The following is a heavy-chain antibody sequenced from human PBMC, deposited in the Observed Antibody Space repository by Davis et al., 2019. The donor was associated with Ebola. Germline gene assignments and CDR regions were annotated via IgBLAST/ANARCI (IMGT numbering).Heavy chain of an antibody. CDR3: TTGMTYVWGSPTPFDY. Sequence: GGSLRLSCAASGFTFSGSAMYWVRQASGKGLEWVGRIRSKANSYATAYAASVKGRFTISRDDSKNTAYLQMNSLKTEDTAVYYCTTGMTYVWGSPTPFDYWGQGTLVTVSS. J-gene: IGHJ4*02. CDR2: IRSKANSYAT. D-gene: IGHD3-16*01. V-gene: IGHV3-73*01. CDR1: GFTFSGSA.